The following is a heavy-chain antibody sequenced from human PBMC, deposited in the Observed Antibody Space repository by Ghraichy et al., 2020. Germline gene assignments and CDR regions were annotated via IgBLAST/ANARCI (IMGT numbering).Heavy chain of an antibody. Sequence: GGSLRLSCAASGFTFSSYNMNWVRQAPGKGLEWVSSITSSSRYIYYAASVKGRFTISRDNSKNTLYLQMDSLITDDTAMYYCAKVPQWLVVYFFDHWGPGRLVTVAS. CDR2: ITSSSRYI. CDR3: AKVPQWLVVYFFDH. J-gene: IGHJ4*02. V-gene: IGHV3-21*04. CDR1: GFTFSSYN. D-gene: IGHD6-19*01.